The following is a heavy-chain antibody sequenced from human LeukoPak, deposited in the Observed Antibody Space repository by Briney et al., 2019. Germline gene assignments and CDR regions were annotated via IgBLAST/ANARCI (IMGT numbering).Heavy chain of an antibody. CDR2: IYYSGST. J-gene: IGHJ4*02. Sequence: SETLSLTCTVSGGSISSYYWSWIRQPPGKGLEWIGYIYYSGSTNYNPSLKSRVTISVDTSKNQFSLKLSSVTAADTAVYYCAREEGIDSGYYDYGDQGTLVTVSS. V-gene: IGHV4-59*01. D-gene: IGHD3-22*01. CDR3: AREEGIDSGYYDY. CDR1: GGSISSYY.